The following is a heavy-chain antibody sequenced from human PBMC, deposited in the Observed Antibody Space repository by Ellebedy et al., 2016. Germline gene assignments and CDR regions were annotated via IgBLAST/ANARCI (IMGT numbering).Heavy chain of an antibody. Sequence: ASVKVSXKASGYTFTSYDINWVRQATGQGLEWMGWMNPNSGNTGYAQKFQGRVTMTRNTSISTAYMELSSLRSEDTAVYYCARGSTFYYGSGSRQPYDYWGQGTLVTVSS. CDR2: MNPNSGNT. V-gene: IGHV1-8*01. CDR3: ARGSTFYYGSGSRQPYDY. CDR1: GYTFTSYD. D-gene: IGHD3-10*01. J-gene: IGHJ4*02.